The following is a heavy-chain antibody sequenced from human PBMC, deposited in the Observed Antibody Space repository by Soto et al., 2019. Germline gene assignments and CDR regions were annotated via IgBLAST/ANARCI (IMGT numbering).Heavy chain of an antibody. Sequence: PGGSLRLSCAASGFTFSSYAMSWVRQAPGKGLEWVSAISGSGGSTYYADSVKGRFTISRDNSKNTLYLQMNSLRSEDTAVYYCANRISNPGIAVAGYFDYWAQGTLVTVYS. CDR3: ANRISNPGIAVAGYFDY. J-gene: IGHJ4*02. CDR2: ISGSGGST. CDR1: GFTFSSYA. D-gene: IGHD6-19*01. V-gene: IGHV3-23*01.